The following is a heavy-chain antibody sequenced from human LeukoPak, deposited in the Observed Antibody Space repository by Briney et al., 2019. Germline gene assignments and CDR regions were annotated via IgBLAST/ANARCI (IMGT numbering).Heavy chain of an antibody. CDR3: ARGVKGLRGAFDI. Sequence: SETLSLTCTVSGGSISSGVYYWSWIRQHPGKGLEWIGYIYYSGSTYSNPSLKSRLTMSVDISKNQFSLKLSSVTDADTAVYYCARGVKGLRGAFDIWGQGTMVTVSS. CDR2: IYYSGST. J-gene: IGHJ3*02. CDR1: GGSISSGVYY. D-gene: IGHD3-10*01. V-gene: IGHV4-31*03.